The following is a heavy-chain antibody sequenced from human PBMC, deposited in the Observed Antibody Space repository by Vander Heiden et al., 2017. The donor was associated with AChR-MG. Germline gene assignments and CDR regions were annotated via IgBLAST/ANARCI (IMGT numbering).Heavy chain of an antibody. J-gene: IGHJ6*03. V-gene: IGHV4-30-4*01. D-gene: IGHD3-3*01. CDR1: SRPLSSGAYY. CDR2: IYYSGST. CDR3: AGSDFWSGYSYYYYYYMDV. Sequence: QVQLQDAGPGLVKPSQTLSLTCPVPSRPLSSGAYYGSWSRQPTGKGLEWIGYIYYSGSTYYNPSLKRRVSISVDTSKNQFSLMLSSVTAAETAVYYCAGSDFWSGYSYYYYYYMDVWGKGTTVTVSS.